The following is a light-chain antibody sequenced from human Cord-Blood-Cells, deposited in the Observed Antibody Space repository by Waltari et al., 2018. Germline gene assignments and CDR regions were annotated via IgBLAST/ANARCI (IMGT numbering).Light chain of an antibody. V-gene: IGLV3-1*01. CDR2: QDS. J-gene: IGLJ1*01. CDR1: KLGDKY. CDR3: QAWDSSTYV. Sequence: SYALTQPPSVSVSPGQTASITCPGDKLGDKYSCWYQQKPGQSPLLVIYQDSKRPSGIPERFSGSNSGNTATLTISGTQAMDEADYYCQAWDSSTYVFGTRTKVTVL.